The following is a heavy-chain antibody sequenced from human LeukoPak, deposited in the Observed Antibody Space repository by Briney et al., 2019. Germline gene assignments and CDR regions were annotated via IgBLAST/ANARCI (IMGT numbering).Heavy chain of an antibody. Sequence: SETLSLTCTVSGGSVSSGSYYWSWIRQPPGKGLEWIGSIYYSGSTYYNPSLKSRVTISVDTSKNQFSLKLSSVTAADTAVYYCARGKGEGDSGLGTEQDYWGQGTLVTVSS. V-gene: IGHV4-39*01. D-gene: IGHD2-21*01. CDR1: GGSVSSGSYY. CDR3: ARGKGEGDSGLGTEQDY. J-gene: IGHJ4*02. CDR2: IYYSGST.